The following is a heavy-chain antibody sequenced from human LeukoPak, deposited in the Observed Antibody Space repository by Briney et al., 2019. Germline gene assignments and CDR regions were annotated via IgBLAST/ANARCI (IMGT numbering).Heavy chain of an antibody. Sequence: LRLSCAASGFTFSDYYMSWIRQPPGKGLEWIGEINHSGSANYNPSLKSRVTISVDTSKNQFSLKLSSVTAADTAVYYCARGGGYCSSTSCYTRLRWFDPWGQGTLVTVSS. CDR3: ARGGGYCSSTSCYTRLRWFDP. CDR2: INHSGSA. J-gene: IGHJ5*02. V-gene: IGHV4-34*01. D-gene: IGHD2-2*02. CDR1: GFTFSDYY.